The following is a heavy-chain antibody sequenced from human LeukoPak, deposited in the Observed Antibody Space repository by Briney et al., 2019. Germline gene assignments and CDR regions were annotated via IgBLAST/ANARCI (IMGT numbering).Heavy chain of an antibody. Sequence: PSETLSLTCTVSGGSISSYYWSWIRQPPGKGLEWIGYIYYSGSTNYNPSLKSRVTISVDTSKNQFSLKLSSVTAADTAVHYCARGSSTVDYWGQGTLVTVSS. D-gene: IGHD6-13*01. CDR1: GGSISSYY. CDR2: IYYSGST. CDR3: ARGSSTVDY. J-gene: IGHJ4*02. V-gene: IGHV4-59*08.